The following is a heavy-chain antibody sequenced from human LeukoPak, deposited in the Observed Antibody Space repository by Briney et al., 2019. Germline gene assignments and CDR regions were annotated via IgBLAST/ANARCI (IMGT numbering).Heavy chain of an antibody. CDR1: GGSFSGYY. Sequence: PSETLSLTCAVYGGSFSGYYWSWIRQPPGHGLELIGEINHSGSTNYNPSLKSRVTISVDTSKNQFSLKLSSVTAADTAVYYCAREMGGGYCSGGSCYPFDYWGQGTLVTVSS. J-gene: IGHJ4*02. D-gene: IGHD2-15*01. V-gene: IGHV4-34*01. CDR3: AREMGGGYCSGGSCYPFDY. CDR2: INHSGST.